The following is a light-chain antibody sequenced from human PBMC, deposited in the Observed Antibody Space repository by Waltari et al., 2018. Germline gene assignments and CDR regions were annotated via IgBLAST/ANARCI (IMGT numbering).Light chain of an antibody. CDR3: ASYTSSNTLL. CDR1: SSDIGTYDF. V-gene: IGLV2-14*01. CDR2: GVI. Sequence: QSALTQPASVSGSPGQSITISCTGTSSDIGTYDFVSWYQQHTGKAPKLIIFGVIRRPSGVSYRFSGSKSGNTASLTISGLQTEDEADYYCASYTSSNTLLFGGGTTLSVL. J-gene: IGLJ2*01.